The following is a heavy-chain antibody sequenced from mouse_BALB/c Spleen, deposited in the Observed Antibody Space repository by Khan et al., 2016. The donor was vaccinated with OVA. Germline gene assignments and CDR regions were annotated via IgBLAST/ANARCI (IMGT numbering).Heavy chain of an antibody. CDR1: GFTFSDYY. V-gene: IGHV5-4*02. D-gene: IGHD2-13*01. Sequence: EVELVESGGGLVKPGGSLKLSCAASGFTFSDYYMYWVRQTPEKRLEWLATISDGGIYTYYPDSVKGRFTISRDDAQNNLYLQMSSLKSEYTAMYYCARGYYGDPFAYWGQGTLVTISA. J-gene: IGHJ3*01. CDR3: ARGYYGDPFAY. CDR2: ISDGGIYT.